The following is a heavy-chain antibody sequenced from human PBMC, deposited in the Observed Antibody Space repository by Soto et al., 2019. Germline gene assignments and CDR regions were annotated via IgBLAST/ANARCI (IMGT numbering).Heavy chain of an antibody. V-gene: IGHV3-15*07. CDR3: TTRYYDFWSGYTFDY. Sequence: GGSLRLSCAASGFTFSNAWMNWVRQAPGKGLEWVGRIKSKTDGGTTDYAAPVKGRFTISRDDSKNTLYLQMNSLKTEDTAVYYCTTRYYDFWSGYTFDYWGQGTLVTVSS. D-gene: IGHD3-3*01. J-gene: IGHJ4*02. CDR1: GFTFSNAW. CDR2: IKSKTDGGTT.